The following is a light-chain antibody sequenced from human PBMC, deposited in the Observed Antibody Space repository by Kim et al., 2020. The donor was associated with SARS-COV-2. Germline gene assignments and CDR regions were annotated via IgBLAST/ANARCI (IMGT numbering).Light chain of an antibody. CDR3: MQALQYRT. J-gene: IGKJ1*01. Sequence: DIVLTQSPLSLPVTPGEPASISCRSSQSLLHSNGYDYLDWYLQKPGQSPQLLIYLGSNRASGVPDRFSGSGSGTDFTLKISRVEAEDVGVYLCMQALQYRTFGQGTKVDIK. CDR1: QSLLHSNGYDY. CDR2: LGS. V-gene: IGKV2-28*01.